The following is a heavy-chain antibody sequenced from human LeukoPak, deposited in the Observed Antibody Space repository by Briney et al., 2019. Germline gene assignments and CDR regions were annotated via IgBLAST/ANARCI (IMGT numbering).Heavy chain of an antibody. Sequence: ASVKVSCKXSGYTFTNSGISWVRQAPGQGLEWTGWISGYNGNTNYAQNLQGRVTMTTDTSTSTAYMELRSLRSDDTAVYYCARLRRLRLNTLLGYMDVWGKGTTVTVSS. J-gene: IGHJ6*03. CDR1: GYTFTNSG. CDR2: ISGYNGNT. V-gene: IGHV1-18*01. D-gene: IGHD4-17*01. CDR3: ARLRRLRLNTLLGYMDV.